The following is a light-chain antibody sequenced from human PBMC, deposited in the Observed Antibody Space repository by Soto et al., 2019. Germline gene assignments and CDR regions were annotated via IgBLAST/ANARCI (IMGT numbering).Light chain of an antibody. CDR1: QSISSW. J-gene: IGKJ4*01. CDR3: QQYDNYKPLT. CDR2: DAS. V-gene: IGKV1-5*01. Sequence: DIQMTQSPCTLSASVGDRVTITCRASQSISSWLAWYQQKPGKAPKLLIFDASSLESGTPSRFSGRRSGTQFTLTINGLQPDDFATYYCQQYDNYKPLTFGGGTKVDI.